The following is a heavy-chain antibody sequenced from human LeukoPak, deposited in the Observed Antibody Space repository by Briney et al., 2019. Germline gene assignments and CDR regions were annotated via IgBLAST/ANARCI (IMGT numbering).Heavy chain of an antibody. CDR2: INPSGGST. J-gene: IGHJ3*02. V-gene: IGHV1-46*01. CDR3: ASSRWRDAFDI. Sequence: VASVKVSCKASGYTFTSYYMHWVRQAPGQGLEWMGIINPSGGSTSYAQKFQGRVTTTRDTSTSTVYMELSSLRSEDTAVYYCASSRWRDAFDIWGQGTMVTVSS. CDR1: GYTFTSYY. D-gene: IGHD2-15*01.